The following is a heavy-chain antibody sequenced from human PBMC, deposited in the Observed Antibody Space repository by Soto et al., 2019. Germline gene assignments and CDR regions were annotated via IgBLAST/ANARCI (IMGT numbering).Heavy chain of an antibody. CDR1: GGTFSDYA. D-gene: IGHD3-22*01. CDR2: IIPIFGTT. J-gene: IGHJ6*02. V-gene: IGHV1-69*06. CDR3: ARDAGKNYDSSGYFWGNYYYYGMDV. Sequence: GGSVKVSCKASGGTFSDYATSWVRQAPGQGLEWMGGIIPIFGTTNYAQKFQGRVTITADKSTSTAYMDLSSLRSEDTAVYYCARDAGKNYDSSGYFWGNYYYYGMDVWGQGTTVTVSS.